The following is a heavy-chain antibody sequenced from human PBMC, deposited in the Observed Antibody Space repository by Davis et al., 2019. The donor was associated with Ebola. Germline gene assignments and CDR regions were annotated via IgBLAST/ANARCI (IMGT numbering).Heavy chain of an antibody. V-gene: IGHV1-46*01. D-gene: IGHD4-17*01. CDR3: ARARGTVTHYDY. Sequence: ASVTVSCKASGYTFTSYYMHWVRQAPGQGLEWMGIINPSGGSTSYAQKFQGRVTMTRDTSTSTVYMELSSLRSEDTAVYYCARARGTVTHYDYWGQGTLVTVSS. J-gene: IGHJ4*02. CDR1: GYTFTSYY. CDR2: INPSGGST.